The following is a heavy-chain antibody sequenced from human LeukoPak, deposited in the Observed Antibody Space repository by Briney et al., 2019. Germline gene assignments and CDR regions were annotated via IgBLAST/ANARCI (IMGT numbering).Heavy chain of an antibody. D-gene: IGHD2-2*01. Sequence: GGSLRLSCAASGFTFSSYSMNWVRQAPGKGLEWVSSISSSSSYIYYADSVKGRFTISRDNAKNSLYLQMNSLRAEDTAVYYCAGDCSSTSCAHDYWGQGTLVTVSS. CDR1: GFTFSSYS. V-gene: IGHV3-21*01. CDR2: ISSSSSYI. CDR3: AGDCSSTSCAHDY. J-gene: IGHJ4*02.